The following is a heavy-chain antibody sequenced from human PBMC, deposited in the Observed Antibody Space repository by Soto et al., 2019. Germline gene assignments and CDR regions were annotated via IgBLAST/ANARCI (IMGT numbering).Heavy chain of an antibody. V-gene: IGHV4-34*01. J-gene: IGHJ6*02. D-gene: IGHD3-3*01. Sequence: PSETLSLTCAVHGGSFSSYYWDWIRQPPGKGLEWIGEVNHGGTSNYNPSLKSRAIISVDTSKNQFSLKLTSVTAEDTAVYYCTSTIFGVVIPGGYYYGMDVWGQGTTVTVSS. CDR3: TSTIFGVVIPGGYYYGMDV. CDR2: VNHGGTS. CDR1: GGSFSSYY.